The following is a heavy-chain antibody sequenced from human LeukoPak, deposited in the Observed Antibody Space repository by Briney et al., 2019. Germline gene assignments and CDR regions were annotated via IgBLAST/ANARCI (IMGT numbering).Heavy chain of an antibody. D-gene: IGHD1-26*01. CDR3: ARHSPPNSADFYQYYGMDV. CDR2: ICYSGST. J-gene: IGHJ6*02. V-gene: IGHV4-39*01. CDR1: GGSISSTTDY. Sequence: PSETLSLTCTVSGGSISSTTDYWGWIRQPPGKGLEWIGSICYSGSTYNNPSLKSRVTLSVETSKSQCSLKLSSVTAADTAVYFCARHSPPNSADFYQYYGMDVWGQGTTVTVSS.